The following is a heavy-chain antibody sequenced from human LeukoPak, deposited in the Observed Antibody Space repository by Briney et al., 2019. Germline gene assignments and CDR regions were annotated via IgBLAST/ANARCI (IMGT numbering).Heavy chain of an antibody. Sequence: PGGSLRLSCAASGFTFDDYAMSWVRQAPGKGLEWVSAISGSGGSTYYADSVKGRFTISRDNSKNTLYLQMNSLRAEDTAVYYCAKSRTIFGVVIIGDYFDYWGQGTLVTVSS. D-gene: IGHD3-3*01. CDR3: AKSRTIFGVVIIGDYFDY. CDR1: GFTFDDYA. V-gene: IGHV3-23*01. CDR2: ISGSGGST. J-gene: IGHJ4*02.